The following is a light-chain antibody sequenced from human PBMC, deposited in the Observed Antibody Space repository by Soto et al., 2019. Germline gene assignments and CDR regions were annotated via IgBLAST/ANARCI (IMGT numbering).Light chain of an antibody. CDR3: QTWGSGFSV. CDR1: SGHSTYA. J-gene: IGLJ2*01. CDR2: LNSDGSH. Sequence: QAVLTQSPSASASLGASVKLTCTLSSGHSTYAIAWHQQQPEKGPRYLMKLNSDGSHSKGDGIPDRFSGSSSGAERYLTISSLQSDDEADYYCQTWGSGFSVFGGGTKLTVL. V-gene: IGLV4-69*02.